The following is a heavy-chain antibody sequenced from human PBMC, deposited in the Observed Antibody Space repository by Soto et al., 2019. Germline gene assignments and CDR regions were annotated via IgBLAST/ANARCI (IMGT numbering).Heavy chain of an antibody. V-gene: IGHV3-48*03. CDR3: ARGVAHSGSYYADY. D-gene: IGHD1-26*01. CDR2: ISGSGRTT. Sequence: PGGSLRLSCAASGFTFSSYELNWVRQAPRKGLEWVSYISGSGRTTYYADSMKGRFTISRDNAKNSLFLQMNSLRAEDTAVYYCARGVAHSGSYYADYWGQGTLVTVSS. CDR1: GFTFSSYE. J-gene: IGHJ4*02.